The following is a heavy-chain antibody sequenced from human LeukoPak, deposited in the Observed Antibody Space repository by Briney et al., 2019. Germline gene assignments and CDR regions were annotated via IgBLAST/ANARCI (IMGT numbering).Heavy chain of an antibody. Sequence: GGSLRLSCAASGFTVSSNYVSWVRQAPGKGLEWVANIKQDGSEKYYVDSVKGRFTISRDNAKNSLYLQMNSLRAEDTAVYYCARGAADLSSWGQGTLVTVSS. CDR1: GFTVSSNY. D-gene: IGHD6-25*01. V-gene: IGHV3-7*01. J-gene: IGHJ4*02. CDR3: ARGAADLSS. CDR2: IKQDGSEK.